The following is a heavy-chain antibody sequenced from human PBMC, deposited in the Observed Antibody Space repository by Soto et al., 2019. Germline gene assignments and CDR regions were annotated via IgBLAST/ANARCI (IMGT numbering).Heavy chain of an antibody. CDR1: GYTFTSYY. Sequence: QVQLVQSGAEVKKPGASVKVSCKASGYTFTSYYMHWVRQAPGQGLEWMGIINPSGGSTSYAQKFQXXVXMXXDTSTSTVYMEMSSLRSEDTAVDYCARGVVAATDYWGQGTLVTVSS. V-gene: IGHV1-46*03. CDR3: ARGVVAATDY. J-gene: IGHJ4*02. CDR2: INPSGGST. D-gene: IGHD2-15*01.